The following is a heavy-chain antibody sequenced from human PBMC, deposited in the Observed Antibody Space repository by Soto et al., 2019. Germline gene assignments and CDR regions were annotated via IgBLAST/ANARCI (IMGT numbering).Heavy chain of an antibody. Sequence: EEQVSESGGALVQPGGSLRLSCAASGFNFNTFAMSWIRQAPGKGLEWVSHISSSGGSRDYADSVRGRFTISRDNSKNVLFLQMNSLRADDTATYSCAKDPPSPWTANWVDPWGKGTLVTVSS. CDR2: ISSSGGSR. D-gene: IGHD1-1*01. J-gene: IGHJ5*02. V-gene: IGHV3-23*01. CDR3: AKDPPSPWTANWVDP. CDR1: GFNFNTFA.